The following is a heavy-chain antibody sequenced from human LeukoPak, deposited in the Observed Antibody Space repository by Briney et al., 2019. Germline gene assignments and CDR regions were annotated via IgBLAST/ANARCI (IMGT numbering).Heavy chain of an antibody. V-gene: IGHV3-23*01. J-gene: IGHJ4*02. CDR3: ARDLGGNSGYDY. CDR2: ISGSGGST. D-gene: IGHD3-22*01. CDR1: GFTFSSYA. Sequence: QTGGSLRLSCAASGFTFSSYAMSWVRQAPGKGLEWVSAISGSGGSTYYADSVKGRFTISRDNAKNSLYLQMNSLRAEDTAVYYCARDLGGNSGYDYWGQGTLVTVSS.